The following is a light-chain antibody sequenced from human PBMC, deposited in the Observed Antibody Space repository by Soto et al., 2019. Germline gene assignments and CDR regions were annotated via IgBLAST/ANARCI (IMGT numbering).Light chain of an antibody. CDR1: HSISKS. CDR3: QQYLRYPIT. J-gene: IGKJ4*01. Sequence: DIQMTQSPSILSASIGDRVTITCRASHSISKSLAWYQQKPGRAPKFLIYDASTLETGLSSRFSGSGSGAEFSLTISSLQPDDFATYYCQQYLRYPITFGGGTKVDI. CDR2: DAS. V-gene: IGKV1-5*03.